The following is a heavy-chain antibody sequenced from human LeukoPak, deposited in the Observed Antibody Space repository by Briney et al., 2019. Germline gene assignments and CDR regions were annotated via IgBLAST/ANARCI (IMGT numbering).Heavy chain of an antibody. CDR3: ARDAALTVTMAYY. CDR2: IIPILGIA. D-gene: IGHD4-11*01. CDR1: GGTFSSYT. Sequence: SVKVTCKASGGTFSSYTISWVRQAPGQGLEWMGRIIPILGIANYAQKFQGRVTITADKSTSTAYMELSSLRSEDTAVYYCARDAALTVTMAYYWGQGTLVTVSS. J-gene: IGHJ4*02. V-gene: IGHV1-69*04.